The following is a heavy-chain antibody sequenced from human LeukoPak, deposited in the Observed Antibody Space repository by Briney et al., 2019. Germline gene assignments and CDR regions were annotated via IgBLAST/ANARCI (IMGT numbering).Heavy chain of an antibody. J-gene: IGHJ4*02. CDR3: ASDCKKWELLGTGY. Sequence: PGGSLRLSCAASGLTFSSYSMNWVRQAPGKGLEWVSSISSSSSYIYYADSVKGRFTISRDNAKNSLYLQMNSLRAEDTAVYYCASDCKKWELLGTGYWGQGTLVTVSS. D-gene: IGHD1-26*01. CDR1: GLTFSSYS. V-gene: IGHV3-21*01. CDR2: ISSSSSYI.